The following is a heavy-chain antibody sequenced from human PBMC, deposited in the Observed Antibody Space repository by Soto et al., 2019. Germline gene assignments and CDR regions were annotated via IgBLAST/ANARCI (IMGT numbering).Heavy chain of an antibody. J-gene: IGHJ6*02. CDR2: IKEDGSEE. Sequence: EVQLVESGGGLVQPGGSLRLSCAASGFTFSTYWMNWVRQAPGKGLEWVANIKEDGSEEYYVDSVKGRFTISRDNAKNSLFLDMNSLRGDDTAVYYGARYWGAPGRGSAFGYYYHFGMDVWGQGTTVTVPS. CDR3: ARYWGAPGRGSAFGYYYHFGMDV. V-gene: IGHV3-7*05. CDR1: GFTFSTYW. D-gene: IGHD2-21*01.